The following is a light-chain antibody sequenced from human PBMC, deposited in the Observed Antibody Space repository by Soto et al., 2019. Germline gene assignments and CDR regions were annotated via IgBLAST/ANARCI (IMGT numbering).Light chain of an antibody. J-gene: IGLJ1*01. CDR3: GTWDSSLSAYV. Sequence: QSVLTQPPSVSAAPGQKVTISCSGSSSNIGNNYVSWYQQLPGTAPKLLIYDNNKRPSEIPDRFSGSKSGTSATLGITGLQTGDEADYYCGTWDSSLSAYVFGTGTKLTVL. V-gene: IGLV1-51*01. CDR1: SSNIGNNY. CDR2: DNN.